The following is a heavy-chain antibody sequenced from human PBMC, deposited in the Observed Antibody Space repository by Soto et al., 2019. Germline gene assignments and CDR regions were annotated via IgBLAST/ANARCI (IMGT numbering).Heavy chain of an antibody. D-gene: IGHD5-12*01. Sequence: GGSLRLSCAASGFTFTSDSMNWVRQAPGKGLEWVSSISGSGGSTYYADSVKGRFTISRDNSKNTLYLQMNSLRAEDTAVYYCAKDLGDGYNYYYYYGMDVWGQGTTVTVSS. CDR2: ISGSGGST. J-gene: IGHJ6*02. V-gene: IGHV3-23*01. CDR3: AKDLGDGYNYYYYYGMDV. CDR1: GFTFTSDS.